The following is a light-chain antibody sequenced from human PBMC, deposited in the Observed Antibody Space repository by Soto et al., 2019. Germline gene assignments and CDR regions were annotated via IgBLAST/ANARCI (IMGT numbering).Light chain of an antibody. J-gene: IGKJ1*01. CDR2: GAS. CDR1: QSVRSH. CDR3: QQYNNWPWT. Sequence: EVVMTQSPATLSVSPGERATLSCRASQSVRSHLAWYQQKPGQAPSLLIFGASTRATGVPARFSGSGSGTDFTLTIISRQSEDFAVYYCQQYNNWPWTFGQGTKVDI. V-gene: IGKV3-15*01.